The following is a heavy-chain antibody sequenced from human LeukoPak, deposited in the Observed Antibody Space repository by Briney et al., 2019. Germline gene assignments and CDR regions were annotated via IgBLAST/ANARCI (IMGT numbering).Heavy chain of an antibody. Sequence: GGSLRLSCAASGFTFSDYYMSWIRQAPGKGLEWVSYISSSSSYTNYADSVKGRLTISRDNAKNSLYPQMNSLRAEDTAVYYCATEGYYYGFDIWGQGTMVTVSS. V-gene: IGHV3-11*06. CDR1: GFTFSDYY. CDR2: ISSSSSYT. CDR3: ATEGYYYGFDI. J-gene: IGHJ3*02. D-gene: IGHD3-10*01.